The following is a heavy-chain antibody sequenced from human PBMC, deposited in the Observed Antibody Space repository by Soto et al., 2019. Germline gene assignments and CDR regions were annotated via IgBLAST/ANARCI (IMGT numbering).Heavy chain of an antibody. CDR2: INPANGNT. D-gene: IGHD1-26*01. J-gene: IGHJ3*01. Sequence: VQSGAEMKKPGASVNISCQASGFTFSDTLINWVRQGPGQGLEWMGWINPANGNTRYSESFQGRVTISSLSSASTAYVELSDLTSADAAVYYCARDIVSVGPRAKDAFDVWGQGTMITVSS. CDR3: ARDIVSVGPRAKDAFDV. CDR1: GFTFSDTL. V-gene: IGHV1-3*01.